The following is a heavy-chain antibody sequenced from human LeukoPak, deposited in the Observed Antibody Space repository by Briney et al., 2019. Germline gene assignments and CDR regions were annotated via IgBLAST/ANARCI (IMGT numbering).Heavy chain of an antibody. V-gene: IGHV1-69*02. CDR3: ARSGGGGGGYY. D-gene: IGHD2-15*01. CDR1: GGTFISYT. CDR2: IIPILGIA. Sequence: SVKVSFKASGGTFISYTISWVRQAPGQGREWMGSIIPILGIANYAQKLQGRVTITADKSMSIAYMELSSLRSEDTAVYYGARSGGGGGGYYWGQGTLVTVSS. J-gene: IGHJ4*02.